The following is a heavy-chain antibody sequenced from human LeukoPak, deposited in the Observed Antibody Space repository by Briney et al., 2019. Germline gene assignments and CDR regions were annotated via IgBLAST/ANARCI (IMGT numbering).Heavy chain of an antibody. CDR1: GFTFSSYA. V-gene: IGHV3-30-3*01. D-gene: IGHD3-10*01. CDR2: ISYDGSNK. CDR3: ARQPYGSGSYYFDY. Sequence: PGGSLRLSCAASGFTFSSYAMHWVRQAPGKGLEWVAVISYDGSNKYYADSVKGRFTISRDNSKNTLYLQMNSLRAEDTAVYYCARQPYGSGSYYFDYWGQGTLVTVSS. J-gene: IGHJ4*02.